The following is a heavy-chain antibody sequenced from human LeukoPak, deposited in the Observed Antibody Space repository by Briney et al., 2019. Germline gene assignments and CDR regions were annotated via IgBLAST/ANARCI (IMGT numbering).Heavy chain of an antibody. V-gene: IGHV4-39*07. CDR2: IYYSGST. CDR3: ASQVAYSGYEADY. D-gene: IGHD5-12*01. Sequence: SETLSLTCTVSGGSISSSSYYWGWIRQPPGKGLEWIGSIYYSGSTYYNPSLKSRVTISVDTSKNQFSLKLSSVTAADTAVYYCASQVAYSGYEADYWGQGTLVTVSS. J-gene: IGHJ4*02. CDR1: GGSISSSSYY.